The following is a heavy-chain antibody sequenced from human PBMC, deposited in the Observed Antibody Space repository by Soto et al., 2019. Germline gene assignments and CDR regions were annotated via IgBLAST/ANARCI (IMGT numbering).Heavy chain of an antibody. CDR1: GFTFSSYN. Sequence: EVQLVESGGGLVKPGGSLRLSCAASGFTFSSYNMNWVRQAPGKGLEWVSSISSSSSSIYYGDSVKGRFTISRDNAKNSLYLQMNSLRAEDTAVYYCARAADIVGLRPRKWFDPWGQGTLVTVSS. D-gene: IGHD2-15*01. V-gene: IGHV3-21*01. J-gene: IGHJ5*02. CDR3: ARAADIVGLRPRKWFDP. CDR2: ISSSSSSI.